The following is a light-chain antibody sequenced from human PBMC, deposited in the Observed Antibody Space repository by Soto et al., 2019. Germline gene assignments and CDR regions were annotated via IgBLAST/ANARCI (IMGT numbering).Light chain of an antibody. J-gene: IGKJ4*01. Sequence: DIVMTQSPISLPVTPGEPASISCRSSQSLLHSNGYNYLDWYLQKPGQSPQLLIYLGSNRASGVPDRFSGSGSGTDFTQKISRVEAEDVGVYYCMQALQTPLTFGGGTKVEIK. CDR2: LGS. CDR3: MQALQTPLT. V-gene: IGKV2-28*01. CDR1: QSLLHSNGYNY.